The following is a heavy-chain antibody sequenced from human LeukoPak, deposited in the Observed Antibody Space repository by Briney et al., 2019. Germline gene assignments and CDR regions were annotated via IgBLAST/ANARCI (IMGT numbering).Heavy chain of an antibody. V-gene: IGHV1-69*10. D-gene: IGHD6-6*01. Sequence: ASVKVSCKASGGTFSSYAISCVRQAPGQGLEWMGRIIPILGIANYAQKFQGRVTITADNSTSTAYMELSSLRSEDTAVYYCAREVSSHGNDYWGQGTLVTVSS. CDR2: IIPILGIA. J-gene: IGHJ4*02. CDR1: GGTFSSYA. CDR3: AREVSSHGNDY.